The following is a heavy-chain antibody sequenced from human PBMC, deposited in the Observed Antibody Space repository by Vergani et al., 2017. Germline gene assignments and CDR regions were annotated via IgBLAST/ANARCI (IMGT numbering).Heavy chain of an antibody. D-gene: IGHD3-3*01. CDR2: ISGSGGST. V-gene: IGHV3-23*04. Sequence: EVQLVESGGGLVQPGGSLRLSCAASGFTFSSYAMSWVRQAPGKGLEWVSAISGSGGSTYYADSVKGRFTISRDNSKNTLYLQMNSLRAEDTAVYYCAKDYGDRETYYDFWSGYLLDYWGQGTLVTVSS. CDR1: GFTFSSYA. J-gene: IGHJ4*02. CDR3: AKDYGDRETYYDFWSGYLLDY.